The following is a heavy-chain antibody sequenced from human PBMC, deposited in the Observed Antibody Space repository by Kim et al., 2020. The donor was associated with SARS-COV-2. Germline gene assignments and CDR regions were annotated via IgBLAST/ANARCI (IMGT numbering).Heavy chain of an antibody. CDR1: GGSISSGGYY. J-gene: IGHJ5*02. CDR3: AREGSTTGTTRSGWFDP. CDR2: IYYSGST. V-gene: IGHV4-31*03. Sequence: SETLSLTCTVSGGSISSGGYYWSWIRQHPGKGLEWIGYIYYSGSTYYNPSLKSRVTISVDTSKNQFSLKLSSVTAADTAVYYCAREGSTTGTTRSGWFDPWGQGTLVTVSS. D-gene: IGHD1-1*01.